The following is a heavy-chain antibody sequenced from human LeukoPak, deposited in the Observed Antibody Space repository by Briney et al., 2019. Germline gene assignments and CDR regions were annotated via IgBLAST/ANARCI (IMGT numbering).Heavy chain of an antibody. CDR3: ARRRAEGGSNGHYNWFDP. V-gene: IGHV4-59*08. D-gene: IGHD6-13*01. J-gene: IGHJ5*02. Sequence: PSETLSLTCTVSGDSINAYYWGWIRQPPGKGLEWIGYIYFSGTTKYNPSLESRVTISVDTSKNQFSLKLSSVTAADTAVYYCARRRAEGGSNGHYNWFDPWGQGILVIVSS. CDR1: GDSINAYY. CDR2: IYFSGTT.